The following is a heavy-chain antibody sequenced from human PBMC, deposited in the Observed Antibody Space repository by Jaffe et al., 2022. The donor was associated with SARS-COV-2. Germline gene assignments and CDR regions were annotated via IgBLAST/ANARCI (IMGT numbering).Heavy chain of an antibody. CDR1: GGSFRGYF. Sequence: QVQLQQWGAGLLKPSETLSLTCAVSGGSFRGYFWSWIRQSPGKGLEWIGGIDHDGSTKYNPSLESRVTLSIDTSKREFSLTMSSLSAADTAVYYCARDHQFADDTDRKFWYYYYGLDVWGQGTTVTVSS. D-gene: IGHD3-3*01. CDR2: IDHDGST. J-gene: IGHJ6*02. V-gene: IGHV4-34*01. CDR3: ARDHQFADDTDRKFWYYYYGLDV.